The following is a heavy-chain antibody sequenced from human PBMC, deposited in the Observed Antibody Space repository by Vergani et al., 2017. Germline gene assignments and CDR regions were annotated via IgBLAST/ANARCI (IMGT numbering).Heavy chain of an antibody. CDR3: GRVXDFYGLGSRLLDL. CDR1: GGTFSSNS. Sequence: QGQLAQSGAEVKKPGSSVKVSCKASGGTFSSNSISWVRQAPGQGLEWMGRIIPIFGTTSYAQKFQGRVTILADESTSTAYMELSSLRSEDTAVYYCGRVXDFYGLGSRLLDLWGQGILVTVSS. J-gene: IGHJ5*02. D-gene: IGHD3-10*01. V-gene: IGHV1-69*13. CDR2: IIPIFGTT.